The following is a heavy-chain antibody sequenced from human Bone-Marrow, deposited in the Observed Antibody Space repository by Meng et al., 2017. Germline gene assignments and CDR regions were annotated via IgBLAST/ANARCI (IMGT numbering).Heavy chain of an antibody. CDR2: ISYDGSNK. CDR3: VRGALTGQRSDF. CDR1: GFTFSSYA. D-gene: IGHD3-10*01. Sequence: GESLKISCAASGFTFSSYAMHWVRQAPGKGLEWVAVISYDGSNKYYADSVKGRFTISRDNAKNTLYLQMNSLRAEDTAVYYCVRGALTGQRSDFWGQGTLVTVSS. V-gene: IGHV3-30*04. J-gene: IGHJ4*02.